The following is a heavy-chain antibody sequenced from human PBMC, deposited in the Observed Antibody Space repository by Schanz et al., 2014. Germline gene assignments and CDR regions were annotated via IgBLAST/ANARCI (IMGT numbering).Heavy chain of an antibody. V-gene: IGHV3-11*06. CDR2: ISGTTTYT. D-gene: IGHD2-15*01. J-gene: IGHJ6*02. Sequence: PGGSLRLSCAASGFTFSDYYMSWIRQAPGQGLEWVSYISGTTTYTNYADSVKGRFTISRDNAKNSLFLQMNSLRAEDTAVYYCAKGMGYCSGGTCYDYYYYGLDVWGQGTTVTVSS. CDR1: GFTFSDYY. CDR3: AKGMGYCSGGTCYDYYYYGLDV.